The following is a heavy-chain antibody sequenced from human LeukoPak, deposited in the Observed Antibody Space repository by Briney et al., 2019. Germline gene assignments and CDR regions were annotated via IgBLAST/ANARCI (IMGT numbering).Heavy chain of an antibody. CDR2: IYPGDSDT. CDR1: GYSFTSYW. V-gene: IGHV5-51*01. CDR3: ARQTTVTDSLTYYYYYYMDV. J-gene: IGHJ6*03. Sequence: GESLKISCKGSGYSFTSYWIGWVRQMPGKGLEWMGIIYPGDSDTRYSPSFQGQVTISADKSISTAYLQWSSLKASDTAMYYCARQTTVTDSLTYYYYYYMDVWGKGTTVTVSS. D-gene: IGHD4-11*01.